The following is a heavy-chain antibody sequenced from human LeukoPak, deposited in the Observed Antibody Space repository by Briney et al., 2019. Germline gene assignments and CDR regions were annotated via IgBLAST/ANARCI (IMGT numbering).Heavy chain of an antibody. J-gene: IGHJ4*02. CDR3: ARGRAAADYLLDY. CDR1: GDSVSSSSAA. CDR2: TYYRSKWYN. Sequence: SQTLSLTCAISGDSVSSSSAAWNWIRQSPSRDLEWLGRTYYRSKWYNDYAVSVKSRITINPDTSKNHFSLQLNSVTPEDTAVYFCARGRAAADYLLDYWGQGSLVTVSS. V-gene: IGHV6-1*01. D-gene: IGHD6-13*01.